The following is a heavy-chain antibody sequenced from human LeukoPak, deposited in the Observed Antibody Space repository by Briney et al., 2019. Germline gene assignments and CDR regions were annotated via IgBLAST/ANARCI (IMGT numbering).Heavy chain of an antibody. D-gene: IGHD3-3*01. Sequence: SQTLSLTCAVSGGSISSGDYYWSWIRQPPGKGLEWIGYIYYSGSTYYNPSLKSRVTISVDTSKNQFSLKLSSVTAADTAVYYCARANTIFGVVIILDYYYMDVWGKGTTVTVSS. CDR2: IYYSGST. CDR3: ARANTIFGVVIILDYYYMDV. J-gene: IGHJ6*03. V-gene: IGHV4-30-4*08. CDR1: GGSISSGDYY.